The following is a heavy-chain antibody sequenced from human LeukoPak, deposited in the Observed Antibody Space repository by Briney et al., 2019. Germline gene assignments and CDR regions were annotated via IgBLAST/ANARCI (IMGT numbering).Heavy chain of an antibody. Sequence: PGGSLRLSCAASGFTLSSYWMSWVRQAPGKGLEWVANIKQDGSEKYYVDSVKGRFTISRDNAKNSLYLQMNSLRAEDAAVYYCARSWHGDLHFDYWGQGTLVTVSS. D-gene: IGHD4-17*01. CDR3: ARSWHGDLHFDY. V-gene: IGHV3-7*01. J-gene: IGHJ4*02. CDR2: IKQDGSEK. CDR1: GFTLSSYW.